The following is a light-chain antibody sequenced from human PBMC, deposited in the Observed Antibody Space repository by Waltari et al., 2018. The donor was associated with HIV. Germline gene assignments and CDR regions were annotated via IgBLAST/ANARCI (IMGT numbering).Light chain of an antibody. CDR1: QSISSGY. Sequence: IVLTQSPATLSLSPGARATLSCRASQSISSGYLAWYQQRPGQPPRLLIYGASNRATGIPDRFSGSGSGTVFTLTITGMEPEDFAMYYCQQYGSSPCTFGLGTKLEI. CDR2: GAS. CDR3: QQYGSSPCT. V-gene: IGKV3-20*01. J-gene: IGKJ2*02.